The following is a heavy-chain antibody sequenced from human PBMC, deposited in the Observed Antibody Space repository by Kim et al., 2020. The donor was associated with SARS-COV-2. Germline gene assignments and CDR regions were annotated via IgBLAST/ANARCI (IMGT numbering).Heavy chain of an antibody. CDR1: GGSFSGYY. CDR3: ARDAYYDSSGSD. J-gene: IGHJ4*02. V-gene: IGHV4-34*01. D-gene: IGHD3-22*01. Sequence: SETLSLTCAVYGGSFSGYYWSWIRQPPGKGLEWIGEINHSGSTNYNPSLKSRVTISVDTSKNQFSLKLSSVTAADTAVYYCARDAYYDSSGSDWGQGTLVTVSS. CDR2: INHSGST.